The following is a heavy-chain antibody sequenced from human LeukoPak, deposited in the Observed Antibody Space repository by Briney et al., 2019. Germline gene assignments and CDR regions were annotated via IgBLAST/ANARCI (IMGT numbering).Heavy chain of an antibody. V-gene: IGHV3-48*01. D-gene: IGHD4-11*01. CDR2: ISSTSTII. CDR1: RFTFSDSS. Sequence: GGSLRLSCAASRFTFSDSSMNWVRQAPGKGLEWISYISSTSTIIYYADSVKGRFTISRDNSKNTLYLQMNSLRAEDTAVYYCARDGMTTEYYYYYYMDVWGKGTTVTISS. J-gene: IGHJ6*03. CDR3: ARDGMTTEYYYYYYMDV.